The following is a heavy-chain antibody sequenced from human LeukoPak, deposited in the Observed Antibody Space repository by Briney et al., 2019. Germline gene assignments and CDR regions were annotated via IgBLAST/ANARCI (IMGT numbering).Heavy chain of an antibody. D-gene: IGHD5-18*01. Sequence: PGGSLRLSCAASGFTFIDYYMTWIRQPPGKGPEWVSYITSSGSMRSYADSVKGRFTISRDNAKNSLYLQMNSLRAEDTAVYYCAKDLSDPVMVIESWGQGTLVTVSS. CDR1: GFTFIDYY. CDR2: ITSSGSMR. CDR3: AKDLSDPVMVIES. J-gene: IGHJ4*02. V-gene: IGHV3-11*01.